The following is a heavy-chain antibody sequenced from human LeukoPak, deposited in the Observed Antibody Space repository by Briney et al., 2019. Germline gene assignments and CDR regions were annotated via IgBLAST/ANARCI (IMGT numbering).Heavy chain of an antibody. Sequence: SETLSLTCTVSGGSISGSNYYWGWIRQPPGKGLEWIGNIYYSGSTYYNPSLKSRVSISVDRSKNQFSLKLSSVTAADTAVYYCVRPFYSGGYLHAFDIWGQGTMVTVSS. CDR1: GGSISGSNYY. V-gene: IGHV4-39*01. D-gene: IGHD1-26*01. CDR2: IYYSGST. CDR3: VRPFYSGGYLHAFDI. J-gene: IGHJ3*02.